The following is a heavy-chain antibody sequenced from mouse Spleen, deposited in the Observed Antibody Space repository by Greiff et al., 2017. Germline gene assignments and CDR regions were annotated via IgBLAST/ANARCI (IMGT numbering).Heavy chain of an antibody. D-gene: IGHD2-1*01. CDR3: ARRRGNYVYFDY. V-gene: IGHV1-55*01. CDR2: IYPGSGST. CDR1: GYTFTSYW. J-gene: IGHJ2*01. Sequence: QVQLQQSGAELVKPGASVKMSCKASGYTFTSYWITWVKQRPGQGLEWIGDIYPGSGSTNYNEKFKSKATLTVDTSSSTAYMQLSSLTSEDSAVYYCARRRGNYVYFDYWGQGTTLTVSS.